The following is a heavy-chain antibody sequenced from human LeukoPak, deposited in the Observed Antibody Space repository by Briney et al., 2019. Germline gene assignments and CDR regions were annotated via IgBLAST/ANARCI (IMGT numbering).Heavy chain of an antibody. CDR3: ARDNDQEDAFDI. CDR2: IYYSGST. J-gene: IGHJ3*02. V-gene: IGHV4-59*01. CDR1: GGSISSYY. D-gene: IGHD2-2*01. Sequence: SETLSLTCTVSGGSISSYYRSWIRQPPGKGLEWIGYIYYSGSTNYNPSLKSRVTISVDTSKNQFSLKLSSVTAADTAVYYCARDNDQEDAFDIWGQGTMVTVS.